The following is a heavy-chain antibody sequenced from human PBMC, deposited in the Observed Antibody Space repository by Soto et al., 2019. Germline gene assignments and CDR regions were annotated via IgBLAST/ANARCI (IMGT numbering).Heavy chain of an antibody. D-gene: IGHD5-12*01. Sequence: QVQLVQSGAEVKKPGSSVNVSCKASGGIFSSYGINWVRQAPGQGLEWMGGIIPLFGKTFYAGGVQGRVIISADRSANRASRDLSGLTSEATAVYYCGSGGVAIIGYGMDVWGQGPTVSVSS. J-gene: IGHJ6*02. CDR2: IIPLFGKT. V-gene: IGHV1-69*06. CDR1: GGIFSSYG. CDR3: GSGGVAIIGYGMDV.